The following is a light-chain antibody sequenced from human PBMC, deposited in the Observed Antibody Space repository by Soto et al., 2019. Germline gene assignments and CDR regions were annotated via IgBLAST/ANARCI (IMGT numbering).Light chain of an antibody. CDR2: AAS. CDR1: QSVSSNY. J-gene: IGKJ1*01. V-gene: IGKV3-20*01. Sequence: EIVWTQSPGTLSLSPGERATLSCRASQSVSSNYLGWYQQKPGQAPRLLIYAASSRATGIPDRFSGSGSGTDFTLTISRLEPEDFAVYFCQQYGSSPWTFGQGTKVDIK. CDR3: QQYGSSPWT.